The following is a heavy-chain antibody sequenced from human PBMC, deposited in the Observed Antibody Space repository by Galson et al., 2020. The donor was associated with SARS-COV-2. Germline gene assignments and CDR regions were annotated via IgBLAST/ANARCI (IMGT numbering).Heavy chain of an antibody. CDR3: ARDKVVTFGGGYYGMDV. V-gene: IGHV1-18*01. CDR1: GYTFVTYG. J-gene: IGHJ6*02. D-gene: IGHD3-16*01. Sequence: GESLKISCKTSGYTFVTYGITWVRQAPGQGLEWMGWISGYNGNTNYAPKLQDRVTMTTDTSTTTAYMELRSLRYDDTAMYFCARDKVVTFGGGYYGMDVWGQGTTVTVSS. CDR2: ISGYNGNT.